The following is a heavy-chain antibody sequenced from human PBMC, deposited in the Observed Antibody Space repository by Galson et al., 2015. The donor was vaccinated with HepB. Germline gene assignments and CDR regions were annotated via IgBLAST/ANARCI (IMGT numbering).Heavy chain of an antibody. CDR2: ISAYNGNT. V-gene: IGHV1-18*04. CDR1: GYTFTSYG. D-gene: IGHD6-19*01. CDR3: ARLGIAVAGTVYYYYGMDV. Sequence: SVKVSCKASGYTFTSYGISWVRQAPGQGLEWMGWISAYNGNTNYAQKLQGRVTMTTDTSTSTAYMELRSLGSDDTAVYYCARLGIAVAGTVYYYYGMDVWGQGTTVTVSS. J-gene: IGHJ6*02.